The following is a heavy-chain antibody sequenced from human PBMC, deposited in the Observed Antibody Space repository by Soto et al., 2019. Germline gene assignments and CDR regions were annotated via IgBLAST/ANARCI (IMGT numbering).Heavy chain of an antibody. D-gene: IGHD2-15*01. V-gene: IGHV3-48*01. CDR3: ARVFRGYFDY. Sequence: GGSLRLSCAASGFTFSSYSMNWVRQAPGKGLEWVSYISSSSSTIYYADSVKGRFTISRDNAKNSLYRQMNSLRAEDTAVYYCARVFRGYFDYWGQGTLVTVSS. CDR1: GFTFSSYS. CDR2: ISSSSSTI. J-gene: IGHJ4*02.